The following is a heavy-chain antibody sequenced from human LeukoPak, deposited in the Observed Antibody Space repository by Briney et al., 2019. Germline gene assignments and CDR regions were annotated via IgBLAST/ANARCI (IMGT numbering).Heavy chain of an antibody. CDR1: GGTFSSYA. CDR2: IIPIFGTA. CDR3: ARDGITFSPFDY. J-gene: IGHJ4*02. D-gene: IGHD1-14*01. Sequence: SVKVSCKASGGTFSSYAISWVRQAPGQGLEWMGRIIPIFGTANYAQKFQGRVTITTDESTSTAYMELSSLRSEDTAVYSCARDGITFSPFDYWGQGTLVTVSS. V-gene: IGHV1-69*05.